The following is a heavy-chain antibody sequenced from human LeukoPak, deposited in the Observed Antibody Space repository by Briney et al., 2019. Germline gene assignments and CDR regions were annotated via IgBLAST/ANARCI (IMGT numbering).Heavy chain of an antibody. Sequence: PGGSLRLSCAASGFTFRSYWMTWVRQTPGKGLEWVANIKHDGSEKYYVDSVKGRFTISRDNAKNSLFLQMNSLRAEDTAVYYCAQQVGYCSSGSCYFTYWGQGTLVTVSS. J-gene: IGHJ1*01. D-gene: IGHD2-15*01. CDR2: IKHDGSEK. CDR1: GFTFRSYW. V-gene: IGHV3-7*03. CDR3: AQQVGYCSSGSCYFTY.